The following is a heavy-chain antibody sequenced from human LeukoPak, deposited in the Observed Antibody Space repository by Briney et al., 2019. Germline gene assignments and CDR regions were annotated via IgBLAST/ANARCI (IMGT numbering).Heavy chain of an antibody. J-gene: IGHJ4*02. V-gene: IGHV1-18*01. D-gene: IGHD2-2*01. CDR3: ARDPRDIVVVPAALDY. Sequence: ASVKVSCKASGYTFTSYGISWVRQAPGQGLEWMGWISAYNGNTNYAQKLQGRVTMTTDTSTSTAYMELRSLRSDDTAVYYCARDPRDIVVVPAALDYWGQGTLVTVSS. CDR1: GYTFTSYG. CDR2: ISAYNGNT.